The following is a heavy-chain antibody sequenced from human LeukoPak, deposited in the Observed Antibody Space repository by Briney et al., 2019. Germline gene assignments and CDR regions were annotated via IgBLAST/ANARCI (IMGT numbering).Heavy chain of an antibody. J-gene: IGHJ4*02. CDR1: GGSISSYY. CDR2: IYSSGVT. D-gene: IGHD6-13*01. CDR3: AREMVVAAAGPFFDY. V-gene: IGHV4-4*07. Sequence: SETLSLTCSVSGGSISSYYWSWIRQPAGQGLEWIGRIYSSGVTNYNPSLESRVTMSVDTSKNQFSLKLSSVTAADAAVYYCAREMVVAAAGPFFDYWGQGTLVAVSS.